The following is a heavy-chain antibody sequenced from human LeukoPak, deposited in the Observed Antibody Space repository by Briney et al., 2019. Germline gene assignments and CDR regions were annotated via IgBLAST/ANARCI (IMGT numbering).Heavy chain of an antibody. D-gene: IGHD3/OR15-3a*01. CDR1: GGSISSSSYY. Sequence: SETLSLTCTVSGGSISSSSYYWGWIRQPPGKGLEWIGSIYYSGNTYYNASLKSQVSISIDTSKNQFSLRLTPVTAADTAVYYCARQTGSGLFILPGGQGTLVTVSS. CDR2: IYYSGNT. V-gene: IGHV4-39*01. J-gene: IGHJ4*02. CDR3: ARQTGSGLFILP.